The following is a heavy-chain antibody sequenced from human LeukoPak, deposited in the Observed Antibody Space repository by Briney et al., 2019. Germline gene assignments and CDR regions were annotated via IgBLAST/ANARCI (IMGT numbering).Heavy chain of an antibody. D-gene: IGHD6-19*01. CDR3: AREMAVAGRPRPYNYFDP. CDR2: ISAYNGNT. Sequence: GASVTVPCKASTYTFTNYAFGWVRQAPGHGLEWMGWISAYNGNTDYAQKFQGRVIMTTDAATTTAYMELRSLTSDDTAVYFCAREMAVAGRPRPYNYFDPWGQGTLVTVSS. J-gene: IGHJ5*01. V-gene: IGHV1-18*01. CDR1: TYTFTNYA.